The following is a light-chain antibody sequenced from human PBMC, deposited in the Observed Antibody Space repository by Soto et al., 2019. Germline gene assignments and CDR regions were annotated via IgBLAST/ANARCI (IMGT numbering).Light chain of an antibody. V-gene: IGKV3-11*01. CDR2: DAS. J-gene: IGKJ4*01. Sequence: EIVMTQSPATLFVSPGERATLSCRASQSVSSYLAWYQQKPGQAPRLLIYDASNRATGIPARFSGSGSGTDFTLTISSLEPEDFAVYYCQQRSNWPPGLTFGGGTKVDIK. CDR1: QSVSSY. CDR3: QQRSNWPPGLT.